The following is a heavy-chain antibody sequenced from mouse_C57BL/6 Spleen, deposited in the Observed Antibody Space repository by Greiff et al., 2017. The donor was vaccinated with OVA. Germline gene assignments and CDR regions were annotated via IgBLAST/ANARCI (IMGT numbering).Heavy chain of an antibody. CDR2: ISYDGSN. V-gene: IGHV3-6*01. CDR3: SYGTYWYFDV. J-gene: IGHJ1*03. D-gene: IGHD2-1*01. CDR1: GYSITSGYY. Sequence: EVKLMESGPGLVKPSQSLSLTCSVTGYSITSGYYWNWIRQFPGNKLEWMGYISYDGSNNYNPSLKNRISITRDTSKNQFFLKLNSVTTEDTATYYCSYGTYWYFDVWGTGTTVTVSS.